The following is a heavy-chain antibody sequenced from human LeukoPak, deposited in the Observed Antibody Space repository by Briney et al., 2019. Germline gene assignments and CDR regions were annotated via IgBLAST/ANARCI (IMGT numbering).Heavy chain of an antibody. Sequence: SETLSLTCTVSGGSINSASHYWGWIRQPADKGLEWIGRLYFSGTTNYNPSLTSRVTISLDTSKNQFSLKLSSVTAADTAVYYCARDNAWTYGSGGYYPGFVTWFDPWGQGTLVTVSS. CDR1: GGSINSASHY. CDR3: ARDNAWTYGSGGYYPGFVTWFDP. J-gene: IGHJ5*02. V-gene: IGHV4-61*02. CDR2: LYFSGTT. D-gene: IGHD3-10*01.